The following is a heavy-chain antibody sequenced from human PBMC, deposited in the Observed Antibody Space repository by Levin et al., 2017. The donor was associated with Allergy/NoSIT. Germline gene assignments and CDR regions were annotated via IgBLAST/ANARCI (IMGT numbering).Heavy chain of an antibody. CDR3: FTGDY. D-gene: IGHD1-14*01. J-gene: IGHJ4*02. CDR2: ITSDGDDT. V-gene: IGHV3-64D*08. Sequence: GESLKISCSAPGFRFSVYALFWVRQAPGKELESISGITSDGDDTFYADSVKGRFSISRDNSRGTLSLQMISLRIDDTAVYYCFTGDYWGQGTLVTVSS. CDR1: GFRFSVYA.